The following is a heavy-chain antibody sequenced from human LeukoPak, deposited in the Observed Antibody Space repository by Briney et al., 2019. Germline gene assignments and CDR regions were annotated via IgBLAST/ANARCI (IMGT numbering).Heavy chain of an antibody. D-gene: IGHD3-22*01. CDR1: GFTFDDYG. Sequence: GGSLRLSCAASGFTFDDYGMSWVRQAPGKGLERVSGINWNGGSTGYADSVKGRFTISRDNAKNSLYLQMNSLRAEDTALYYCARDWQYYYDSSGYWATDDAFDIWGQGTMVTVSS. CDR3: ARDWQYYYDSSGYWATDDAFDI. V-gene: IGHV3-20*04. CDR2: INWNGGST. J-gene: IGHJ3*02.